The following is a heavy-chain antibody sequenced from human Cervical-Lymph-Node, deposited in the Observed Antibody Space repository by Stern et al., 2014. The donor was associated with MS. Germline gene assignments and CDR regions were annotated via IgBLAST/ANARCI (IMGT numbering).Heavy chain of an antibody. CDR2: IIPIFGSA. Sequence: DQLVESGAEVKKPGSSVKVSCKASGGTFSSYALNWVRQAPGQGLEWMGGIIPIFGSANYARKFKGTVTITADEPTRTTYMELSSLRSEDTAVYYCARAAPQNDDQRGGFDLWGQGTLVTVS. J-gene: IGHJ5*02. V-gene: IGHV1-69*01. CDR1: GGTFSSYA. D-gene: IGHD1-1*01. CDR3: ARAAPQNDDQRGGFDL.